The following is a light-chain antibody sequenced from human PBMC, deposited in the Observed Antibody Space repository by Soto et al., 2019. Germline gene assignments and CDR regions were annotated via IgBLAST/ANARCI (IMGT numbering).Light chain of an antibody. J-gene: IGLJ2*01. CDR3: SSYAGSNNLHVV. Sequence: QSALTQPPSASGSPGQSVTISCTGTSSDVGGYNYVSWYQQHPGKAPKLMIYEFSKRPSGVPDRFSGSKSGNTAYLTVSGLQAEDEADYYCSSYAGSNNLHVVFGGGTKLTVL. CDR2: EFS. V-gene: IGLV2-8*01. CDR1: SSDVGGYNY.